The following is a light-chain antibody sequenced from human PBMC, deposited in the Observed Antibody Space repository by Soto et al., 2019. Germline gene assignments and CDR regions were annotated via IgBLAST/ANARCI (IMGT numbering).Light chain of an antibody. CDR1: SSDVGGYNY. CDR2: DVS. Sequence: SALNQPASVSGSPGQSITISCTGTSSDVGGYNYVSWYQHHPGKAPKLMIYDVSNRPSGVSNRFSGSKSGNTASLTISGLQPEDGADYYCSSYTTSNTRQIVFGTGTKVTVL. V-gene: IGLV2-14*03. CDR3: SSYTTSNTRQIV. J-gene: IGLJ1*01.